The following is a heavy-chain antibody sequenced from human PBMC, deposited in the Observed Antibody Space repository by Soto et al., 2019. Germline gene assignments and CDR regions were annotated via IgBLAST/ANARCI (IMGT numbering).Heavy chain of an antibody. J-gene: IGHJ5*02. V-gene: IGHV1-18*01. Sequence: ASVKVSCKTSGFTFSNYGITWVRQAPGQPLEWLGWISLYSDGTNYAQKFQGRVSMTTDTSTTTAYMELRSLRSDDTAVYYCARVVPGAEAWFGPWGQGTLVTVSS. CDR3: ARVVPGAEAWFGP. D-gene: IGHD2-2*01. CDR2: ISLYSDGT. CDR1: GFTFSNYG.